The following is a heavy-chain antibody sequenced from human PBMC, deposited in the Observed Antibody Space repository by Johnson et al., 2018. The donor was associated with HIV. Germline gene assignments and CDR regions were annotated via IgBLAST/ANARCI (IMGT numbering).Heavy chain of an antibody. J-gene: IGHJ3*02. V-gene: IGHV3-30*19. D-gene: IGHD3-22*01. CDR3: ARVTKYYFDSSVDAFDI. Sequence: QVQLVESGGGVVQPRGSLRLSCAASGFTFRDYGMHWVRQAPGKGLEWVAVISYDGSTKYYADSVKGRFTISRDNSKNTLYLQMNSLRAEDTAVYFCARVTKYYFDSSVDAFDIWGQGTVVTVSS. CDR2: ISYDGSTK. CDR1: GFTFRDYG.